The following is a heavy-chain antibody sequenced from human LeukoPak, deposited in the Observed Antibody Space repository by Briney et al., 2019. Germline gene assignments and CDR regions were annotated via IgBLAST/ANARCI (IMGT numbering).Heavy chain of an antibody. CDR1: GYTLTSYD. CDR2: MNPNSGNT. D-gene: IGHD4-23*01. CDR3: ARAVLDGGKRGAYYFDY. Sequence: GASVKVSCKASGYTLTSYDINWVRQATGQGLEWMGWMNPNSGNTGYAQKFQGRVTMTRNTSISTAYMELSSLRSEDTAVYYCARAVLDGGKRGAYYFDYWGQGTLVTVSS. J-gene: IGHJ4*02. V-gene: IGHV1-8*01.